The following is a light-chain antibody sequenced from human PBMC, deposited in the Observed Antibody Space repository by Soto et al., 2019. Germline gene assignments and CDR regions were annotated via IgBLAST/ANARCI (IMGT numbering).Light chain of an antibody. V-gene: IGLV2-14*01. Sequence: QSALTQPASVSGSPGQSITISCTGTSSDVGGYNDVSWYQQHPGKAPKLMIYGVSNRPSGVPNRFSGSKSGNTASLTISGLQAEDEADYYCSSYTSSSTPSVFGTGTKVTVL. J-gene: IGLJ1*01. CDR2: GVS. CDR1: SSDVGGYND. CDR3: SSYTSSSTPSV.